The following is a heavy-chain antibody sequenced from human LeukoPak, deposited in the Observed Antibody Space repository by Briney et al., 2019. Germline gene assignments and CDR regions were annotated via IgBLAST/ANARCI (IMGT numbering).Heavy chain of an antibody. V-gene: IGHV4-34*01. J-gene: IGHJ4*02. CDR1: GGSFSGYY. Sequence: PSETLSLTCAVYGGSFSGYYWSWIRQPPGKGLEWIGEINHSGSTNYNPSLKCRVTISVDTSKNQFSLKLSSVTAADTAVYYCAILYGSGRYFDYWGQGTLVTVSS. CDR2: INHSGST. CDR3: AILYGSGRYFDY. D-gene: IGHD3-10*01.